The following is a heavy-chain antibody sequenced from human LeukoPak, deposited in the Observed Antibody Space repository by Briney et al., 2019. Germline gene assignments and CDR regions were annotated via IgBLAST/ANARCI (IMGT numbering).Heavy chain of an antibody. D-gene: IGHD3-10*01. J-gene: IGHJ4*02. CDR2: ISYDGSNK. Sequence: GGSLRLSCAASGFTFSSYAMHWVRQAPGKGREWVAVISYDGSNKYYADSVKGRFTISRDNSKNTLYLQMNSLRAEDTAVYYCARDLGYGSGSYYLYYFDYWGQGTLVTVSS. CDR1: GFTFSSYA. CDR3: ARDLGYGSGSYYLYYFDY. V-gene: IGHV3-30-3*01.